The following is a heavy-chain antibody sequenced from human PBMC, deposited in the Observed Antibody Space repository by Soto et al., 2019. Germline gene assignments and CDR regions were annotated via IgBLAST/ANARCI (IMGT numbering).Heavy chain of an antibody. CDR2: INHLGSI. CDR1: GGSLSDYF. CDR3: ARGGISHWAYFYYMDV. D-gene: IGHD2-21*01. V-gene: IGHV4-34*01. J-gene: IGHJ6*03. Sequence: QVQLQQWGAGLLKPSETLSLTCVVSGGSLSDYFWSWIRQPPGMALEWIGEINHLGSINYNPSLKSRVTISGDTSKNQFSLTLNSGTAADTATYFCARGGISHWAYFYYMDVWDRGTTVTVSS.